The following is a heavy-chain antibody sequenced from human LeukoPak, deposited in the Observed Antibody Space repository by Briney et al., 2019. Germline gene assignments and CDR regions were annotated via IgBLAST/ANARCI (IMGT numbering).Heavy chain of an antibody. D-gene: IGHD3-10*01. J-gene: IGHJ6*02. V-gene: IGHV1-18*01. CDR1: GYTFTSYG. CDR2: MSAYNGNT. CDR3: AREEGSGSYYYYYYGMAV. Sequence: ASVKVSCKASGYTFTSYGISWVRQAPGQGLEWMGWMSAYNGNTNYAQKLQGRVTMTTDTSTSTAYMELRSLRSDDTAVYYCAREEGSGSYYYYYYGMAVWGQGTTVTVSS.